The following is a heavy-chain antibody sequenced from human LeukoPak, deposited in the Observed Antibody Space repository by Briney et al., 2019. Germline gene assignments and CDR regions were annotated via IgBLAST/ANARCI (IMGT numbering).Heavy chain of an antibody. CDR2: INHSGST. D-gene: IGHD6-19*01. Sequence: SETLSLTCSVYGGSFSGYYWSWIRQPPGKGLEWIGEINHSGSTNYNPSLKSQVTISVDTSKNQFSLKLSSVTAADTAVYYCARGFSRSGWLNYWGQGTLVTVSS. J-gene: IGHJ4*02. CDR1: GGSFSGYY. V-gene: IGHV4-34*01. CDR3: ARGFSRSGWLNY.